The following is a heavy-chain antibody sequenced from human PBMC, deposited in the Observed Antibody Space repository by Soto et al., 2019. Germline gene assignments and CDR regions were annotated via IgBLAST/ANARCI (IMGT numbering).Heavy chain of an antibody. J-gene: IGHJ4*02. CDR1: GDSISSGNW. CDR3: ASEPNYGGNAGYFDY. CDR2: IYHSGTT. D-gene: IGHD4-17*01. Sequence: QVQLQESGPGLVKPSGTLSLTCSVSGDSISSGNWWTWVRQPPGKGLEWIGEIYHSGTTNYSPSLKSRVTISVDKSKNQFSLKLTSVTAADTAVYYCASEPNYGGNAGYFDYWGQGTLVTVSP. V-gene: IGHV4-4*02.